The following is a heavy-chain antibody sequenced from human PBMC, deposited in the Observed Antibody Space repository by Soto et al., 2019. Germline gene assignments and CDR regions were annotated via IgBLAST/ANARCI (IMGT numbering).Heavy chain of an antibody. CDR3: ARHVPPPHRYYYYYYYMDV. J-gene: IGHJ6*03. Sequence: QLQLQESGPGLVKPSETLSLTCTVSGGSISSSSYYWGWIRQPPGKGLEWIGSIYYSGSTYYNPSLKSRVTISVDTSKNQFSLKLSSVTAADTAVYYCARHVPPPHRYYYYYYYMDVWGKGTTVTVSS. V-gene: IGHV4-39*01. CDR1: GGSISSSSYY. CDR2: IYYSGST.